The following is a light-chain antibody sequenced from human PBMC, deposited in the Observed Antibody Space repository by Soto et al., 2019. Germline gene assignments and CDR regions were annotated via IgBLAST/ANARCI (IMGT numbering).Light chain of an antibody. CDR1: QSVSSIY. J-gene: IGKJ4*01. CDR3: QQYFTSPLT. Sequence: EVVLTQSPGTLSLSPGESATLSCRASQSVSSIYLAWYQQKPGQAPRLLIYGVSTRATGIPDRFSGSGSGTDFSLTISRLEPEDFALYYCQQYFTSPLTFGGGTKVEIK. V-gene: IGKV3-20*01. CDR2: GVS.